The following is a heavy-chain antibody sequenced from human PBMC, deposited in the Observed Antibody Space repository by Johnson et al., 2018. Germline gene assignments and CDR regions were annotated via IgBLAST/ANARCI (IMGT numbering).Heavy chain of an antibody. J-gene: IGHJ6*02. CDR3: ARTVGATSAYYYGMDV. CDR1: GFTFSSYS. CDR2: ISSSSIYI. V-gene: IGHV3-21*01. D-gene: IGHD1-26*01. Sequence: VQLGESGGGLVKPGGSLRLSCAASGFTFSSYSMNWVRQAPGKGLEGVSSISSSSIYIYYADSVKGRFTISRDNAKNSLYLPMNSLRAEDTAVYYCARTVGATSAYYYGMDVWGQGTTVTVSS.